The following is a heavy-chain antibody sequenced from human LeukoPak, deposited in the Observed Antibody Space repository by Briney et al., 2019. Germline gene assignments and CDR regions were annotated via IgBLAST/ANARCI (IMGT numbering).Heavy chain of an antibody. J-gene: IGHJ4*02. CDR1: GFTSSSYW. V-gene: IGHV3-7*01. D-gene: IGHD3-22*01. CDR2: IKQDGSAK. CDR3: ARHYYDGSAYYFDC. Sequence: AGGSLRLSCAASGFTSSSYWMTWVRQAPGKGLEWVANIKQDGSAKTYVDSVKGRFTISRDNAKNSLYLQMNSLRAEDTAVYYCARHYYDGSAYYFDCWGQGTLVTVSS.